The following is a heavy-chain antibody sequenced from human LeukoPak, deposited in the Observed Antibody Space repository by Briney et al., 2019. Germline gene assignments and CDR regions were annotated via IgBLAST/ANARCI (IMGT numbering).Heavy chain of an antibody. CDR1: GFTFNSYL. CDR3: ARVSSGTVVRGVAWTCLDP. J-gene: IGHJ5*02. V-gene: IGHV3-7*05. Sequence: GGSLSLTYAASGFTFNSYLLSCVRQAPGKGLEWVANINQDGSQKYYVDSVKGRFTISRDNAKNSLYLHINSLRAEDTAVYYCARVSSGTVVRGVAWTCLDPCAQAPLVTVSS. CDR2: INQDGSQK. D-gene: IGHD3-10*01.